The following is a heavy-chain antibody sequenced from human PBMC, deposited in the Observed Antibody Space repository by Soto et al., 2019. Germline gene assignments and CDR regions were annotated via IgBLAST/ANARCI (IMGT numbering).Heavy chain of an antibody. CDR3: ARGRYPNNYYYYYLMDF. J-gene: IGHJ6*03. D-gene: IGHD1-1*01. V-gene: IGHV1-8*01. CDR1: GYTFTSYY. Sequence: ASVKVSCKASGYTFTSYYIHWVRQAPGQGLEWMGWINPNSGNTSYAQKFQGRVTMTRDTSISTAYMELSRLRSEDTAVYYCARGRYPNNYYYYYLMDFWGKGTAVTVSS. CDR2: INPNSGNT.